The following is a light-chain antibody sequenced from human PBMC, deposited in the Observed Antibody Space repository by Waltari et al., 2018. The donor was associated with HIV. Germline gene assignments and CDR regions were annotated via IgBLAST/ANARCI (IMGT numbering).Light chain of an antibody. J-gene: IGLJ2*01. Sequence: QSVLTQPPSASGTPEQRVTISCSGSTSNIGRNTVSWFQQFPGTAPKFLSYGKNQRPSGVPDRFSGSKSGTSASLAISGLQSEDEADYYCASWDDSLNGPVFGGGTKLTVV. CDR2: GKN. V-gene: IGLV1-44*01. CDR1: TSNIGRNT. CDR3: ASWDDSLNGPV.